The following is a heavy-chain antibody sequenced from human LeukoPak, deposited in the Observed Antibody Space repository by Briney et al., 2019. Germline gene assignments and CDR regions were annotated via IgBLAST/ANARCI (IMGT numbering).Heavy chain of an antibody. CDR2: IRRDGHSK. V-gene: IGHV3-30*02. D-gene: IGHD2-8*01. CDR3: AKPTNMLRESAFDI. J-gene: IGHJ3*02. CDR1: GFTFSDYG. Sequence: GGSLRLSCAASGFTFSDYGMHWVRQAPGKGLEWVAFIRRDGHSKYYEDAVRGRFTISRDNSKNTLYLQMNRLSAEDTAVYYCAKPTNMLRESAFDIWGQGTMVTVSS.